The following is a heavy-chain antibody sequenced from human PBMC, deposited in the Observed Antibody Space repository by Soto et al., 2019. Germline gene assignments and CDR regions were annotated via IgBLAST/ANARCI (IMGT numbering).Heavy chain of an antibody. J-gene: IGHJ4*02. CDR3: ARGGQDLPGY. D-gene: IGHD7-27*01. CDR2: TSSDGSST. CDR1: GFTFSTYW. Sequence: EVQLVESGGGLVQPGGSLRLACAASGFTFSTYWMHWVRQAPGEGLVWVSRTSSDGSSTTYADSVKGRFTVSRDNAKNTLYLQLNSLRAEDTAVYYCARGGQDLPGYWGQGTLVTVYS. V-gene: IGHV3-74*01.